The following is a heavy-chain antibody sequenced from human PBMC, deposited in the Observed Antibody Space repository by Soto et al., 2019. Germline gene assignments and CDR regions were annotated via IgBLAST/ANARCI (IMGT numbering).Heavy chain of an antibody. Sequence: PGGSLRLSCAASGFTFSSYAMSWVRQAPGKGLEWVSAISGSGGSTYYADSVKGRFTISRDNSKNTLYLQMNSLRAEDTAVYYCAKENQLLMVRGVTTDAFDIWGQGTMVTVSS. J-gene: IGHJ3*02. CDR2: ISGSGGST. CDR1: GFTFSSYA. D-gene: IGHD3-10*01. V-gene: IGHV3-23*01. CDR3: AKENQLLMVRGVTTDAFDI.